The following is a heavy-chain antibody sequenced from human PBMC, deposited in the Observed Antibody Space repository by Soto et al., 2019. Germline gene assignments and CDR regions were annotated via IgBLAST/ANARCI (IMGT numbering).Heavy chain of an antibody. D-gene: IGHD6-13*01. Sequence: GWSLRLSCSASVFTFSSYWMHWCRQAPGKGLEWVANINQDGSEIYYVDSVKGRFTISRDNAKNSLYLQMNSLRAEDTAVYYCARDIGYSSSHPGYWGQGTLVTV. J-gene: IGHJ4*02. CDR3: ARDIGYSSSHPGY. V-gene: IGHV3-7*01. CDR2: INQDGSEI. CDR1: VFTFSSYW.